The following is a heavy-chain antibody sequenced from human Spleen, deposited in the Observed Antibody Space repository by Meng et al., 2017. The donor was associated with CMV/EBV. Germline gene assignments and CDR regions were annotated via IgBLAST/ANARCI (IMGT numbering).Heavy chain of an antibody. V-gene: IGHV3-74*01. CDR3: ARDLSKRGGSYYNNYYGMDV. CDR1: GFTFSGYW. Sequence: GESLKISCAGSGFTFSGYWMHWVRQAPGKGLVWVSHINTDGSYTTYADSVKGRFTVSRDNSKNTLYLQMNSLRGEDTAVYYCARDLSKRGGSYYNNYYGMDVWGQGTTVTVSS. J-gene: IGHJ6*02. D-gene: IGHD1-26*01. CDR2: INTDGSYT.